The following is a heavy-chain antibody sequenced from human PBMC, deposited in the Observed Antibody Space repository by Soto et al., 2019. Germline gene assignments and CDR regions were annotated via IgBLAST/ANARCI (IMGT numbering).Heavy chain of an antibody. D-gene: IGHD3-22*01. Sequence: PGESLKISCKGSGYSLTSYWIGWVRQMPGKGLEWMGIIYPGDSDTRYSPSFQGQVTISADKSISTAYLQWSSLKASDTAMYYCARLYYYDSSGYRDAFDIWGQGTMVTVSS. V-gene: IGHV5-51*01. CDR1: GYSLTSYW. CDR2: IYPGDSDT. CDR3: ARLYYYDSSGYRDAFDI. J-gene: IGHJ3*02.